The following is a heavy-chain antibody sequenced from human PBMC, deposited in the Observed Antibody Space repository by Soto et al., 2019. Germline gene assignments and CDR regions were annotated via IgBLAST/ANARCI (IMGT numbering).Heavy chain of an antibody. CDR1: GFTFSSYG. D-gene: IGHD5-12*01. CDR2: ISDDGSNK. J-gene: IGHJ6*03. V-gene: IGHV3-30*18. Sequence: QVQLVESGGGVVQPGRSLSLSCAASGFTFSSYGMHWVRQAPGKGLEWVAVISDDGSNKYYADSVKGRITISKDNSKNALYLQMNGLGAEDTAVYYCAKEIASDYDSFGGHVYYYMGVWGKGTTVTVSS. CDR3: AKEIASDYDSFGGHVYYYMGV.